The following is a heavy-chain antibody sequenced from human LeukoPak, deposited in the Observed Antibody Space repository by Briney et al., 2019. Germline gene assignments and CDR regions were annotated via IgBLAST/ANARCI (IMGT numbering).Heavy chain of an antibody. D-gene: IGHD3-10*01. CDR1: GDSVSSNSAA. V-gene: IGHV6-1*01. Sequence: SQTLSLTCAISGDSVSSNSAAWNWIRQSPSRGLEWLGRTYYGSKWYNDYAVSVKSRITINPDTSKNQFSLQLNSVTPEDTAVYYCARGSSWDYYGSGRRIYYYGMDVWGQGTTVTVPS. CDR3: ARGSSWDYYGSGRRIYYYGMDV. J-gene: IGHJ6*02. CDR2: TYYGSKWYN.